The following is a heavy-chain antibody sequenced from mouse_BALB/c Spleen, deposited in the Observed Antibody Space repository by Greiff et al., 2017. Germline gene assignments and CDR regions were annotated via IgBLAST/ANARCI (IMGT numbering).Heavy chain of an antibody. CDR2: ISSGGGST. Sequence: EVQRVESGGGLVKPGGSLKLSCAASGFAFSSYDMSWVRQTPEKRLEWVAYISSGGGSTYYPDTVKGRFTISRDNAKNTLYLQMSSLKSEDTAMYYCARHKFYGYVDYWGQGTTLTVSS. J-gene: IGHJ2*01. D-gene: IGHD1-1*01. CDR3: ARHKFYGYVDY. V-gene: IGHV5-12-1*01. CDR1: GFAFSSYD.